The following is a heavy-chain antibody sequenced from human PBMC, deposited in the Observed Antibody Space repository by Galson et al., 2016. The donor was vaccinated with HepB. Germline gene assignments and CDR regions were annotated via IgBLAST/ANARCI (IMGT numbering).Heavy chain of an antibody. CDR3: ARGVAQGSYYPMDY. CDR1: GDTFGTYA. Sequence: SVKVSCKASGDTFGTYAVTWVRQAPGQGLEWVGGIIPVLGTTNYAQKFQDRITITSDKSTGTAFVELSSLSAADTSVYYCARGVAQGSYYPMDYWGQGTLVTVS. V-gene: IGHV1-69*06. CDR2: IIPVLGTT. J-gene: IGHJ4*02. D-gene: IGHD3-10*01.